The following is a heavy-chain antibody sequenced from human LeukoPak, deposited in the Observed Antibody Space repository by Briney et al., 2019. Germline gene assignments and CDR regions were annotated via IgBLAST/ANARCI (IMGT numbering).Heavy chain of an antibody. D-gene: IGHD3-3*01. CDR2: IYSGGST. CDR3: ARQGHYDFWSGYRLDY. Sequence: GGSLRLSCAASGFTFSNSAMCWVRQAPGKGLEWVSVIYSGGSTYYADSVKGRFTISRDNSKNTLYLQMNSLRAEDTAVYYCARQGHYDFWSGYRLDYWGQGTLVTVSS. V-gene: IGHV3-66*04. J-gene: IGHJ4*02. CDR1: GFTFSNSA.